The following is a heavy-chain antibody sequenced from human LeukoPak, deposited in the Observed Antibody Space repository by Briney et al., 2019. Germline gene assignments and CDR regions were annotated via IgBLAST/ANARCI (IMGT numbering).Heavy chain of an antibody. J-gene: IGHJ4*02. CDR1: GYTFTGYW. CDR2: ISPSGGST. Sequence: ASVKLSCKAFGYTFTGYWMHWVRQAPGQGPEWMGVISPSGGSTIYAQKFKGRVTLTRDMSTSTDYLELSSLRPEDTALYYCAREGNSYKIGTFDYWGQGTLVTISS. CDR3: AREGNSYKIGTFDY. V-gene: IGHV1-46*01. D-gene: IGHD3-10*01.